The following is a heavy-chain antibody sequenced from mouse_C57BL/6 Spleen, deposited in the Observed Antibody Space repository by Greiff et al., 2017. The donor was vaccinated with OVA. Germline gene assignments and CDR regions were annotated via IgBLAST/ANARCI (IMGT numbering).Heavy chain of an antibody. J-gene: IGHJ3*01. CDR3: ARGEDYDPFAY. CDR2: ISSGSSTI. D-gene: IGHD2-4*01. CDR1: GFTFSDYG. V-gene: IGHV5-17*01. Sequence: DVKLVESGGGLVKPGGSLKLSCAASGFTFSDYGMHWVRQAPEKGLEWVAYISSGSSTIYYADTVKGRFTISRDNAKNTLFLQITSLRSEDTAMYYCARGEDYDPFAYWGQGTLVTVSA.